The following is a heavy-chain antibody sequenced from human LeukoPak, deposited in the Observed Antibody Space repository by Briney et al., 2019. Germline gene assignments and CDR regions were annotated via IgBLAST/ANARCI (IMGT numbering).Heavy chain of an antibody. V-gene: IGHV4-39*07. CDR2: IYYSGST. Sequence: SETLSLTCTVSGGSISSYYWGWIRQPPGKGLEWIGSIYYSGSTYYNPSLKSRVTISVDTSKNQFSLKLSSVTAADTAVYYCASQTIWGLRPYYFDYWGQGTLVTVSS. J-gene: IGHJ4*02. D-gene: IGHD3-16*01. CDR3: ASQTIWGLRPYYFDY. CDR1: GGSISSYY.